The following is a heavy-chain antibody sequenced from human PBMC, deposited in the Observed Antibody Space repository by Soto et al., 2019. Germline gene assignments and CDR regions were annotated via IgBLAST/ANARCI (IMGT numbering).Heavy chain of an antibody. Sequence: QVQLVQSGGEVKKPGASVKVSCKASGYTFTDYGITWVRQAPGQGREWMGWISAYTGNTNYAQRVQGRVTMSTDTSTSTAYLELRSLRSDDTAVYYCARGPESRSTAYFDYWGQGTLVTVSS. CDR2: ISAYTGNT. J-gene: IGHJ4*02. V-gene: IGHV1-18*01. D-gene: IGHD2-2*01. CDR1: GYTFTDYG. CDR3: ARGPESRSTAYFDY.